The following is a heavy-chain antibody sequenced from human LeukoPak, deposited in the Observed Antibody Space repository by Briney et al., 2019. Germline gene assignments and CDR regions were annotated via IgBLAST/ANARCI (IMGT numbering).Heavy chain of an antibody. Sequence: ASVKVSCKAPGYTFTTYGMSWVRQAPGQGLEWMGWINTDTGNPTYAQGFTGRFVFSLDTSVNTAYLQISSLKADDTAVYYCARVSSQRVATIIYYFDYWGQGTLVTVSS. CDR1: GYTFTTYG. CDR2: INTDTGNP. CDR3: ARVSSQRVATIIYYFDY. V-gene: IGHV7-4-1*02. J-gene: IGHJ4*02. D-gene: IGHD5-12*01.